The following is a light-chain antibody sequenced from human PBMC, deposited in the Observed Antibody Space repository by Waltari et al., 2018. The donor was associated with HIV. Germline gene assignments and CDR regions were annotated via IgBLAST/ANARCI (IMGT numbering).Light chain of an antibody. CDR1: QGIANW. V-gene: IGKV1-5*03. CDR2: KAS. J-gene: IGKJ1*01. CDR3: QHYNSYPWT. Sequence: IQMTQFPSSVSASVGDRVTMTCRATQGIANWVAWYQQKPGKAPNLLIYKASSLESGVPSRFSGSGSGTEFTLTISSLQPDDFATYYCQHYNSYPWTFGQGTKVEIK.